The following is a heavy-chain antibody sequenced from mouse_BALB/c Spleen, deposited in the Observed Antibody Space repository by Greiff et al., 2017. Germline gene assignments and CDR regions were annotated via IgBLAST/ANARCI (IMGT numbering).Heavy chain of an antibody. CDR2: IWTGGGT. CDR1: GFSLTSYD. Sequence: VQLVESGPGLVAPSQSLSITCTVSGFSLTSYDISWIRQPPGKGLEWLGVIWTGGGTNYNSAFMSRLSISKDNSKSQVFLKMNSLQTDDTAIYYCVREKSYAMDYWGQGTSVTVSS. V-gene: IGHV2-9-2*01. J-gene: IGHJ4*01. CDR3: VREKSYAMDY.